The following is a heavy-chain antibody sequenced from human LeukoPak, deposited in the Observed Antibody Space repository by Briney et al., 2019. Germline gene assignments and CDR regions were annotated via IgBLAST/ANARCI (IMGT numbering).Heavy chain of an antibody. CDR1: GGSFSGYY. CDR2: INHSGST. V-gene: IGHV4-34*01. J-gene: IGHJ3*02. Sequence: PSETLSLTCAVYGGSFSGYYWSWIRQPPGKGLEWIGEINHSGSTNYNPSLKSRVTISVDTSKNQFSLKLSSVTAADTAVYYCARDVAGSAFDIWGRGTMVTVSS. D-gene: IGHD6-19*01. CDR3: ARDVAGSAFDI.